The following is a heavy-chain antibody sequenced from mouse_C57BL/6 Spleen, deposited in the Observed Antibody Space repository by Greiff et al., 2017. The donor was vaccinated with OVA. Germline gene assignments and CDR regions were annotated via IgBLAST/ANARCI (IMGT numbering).Heavy chain of an antibody. J-gene: IGHJ3*01. CDR1: GYTFTDYY. Sequence: VQLQQSGPVLVKPGASVKMSCKASGYTFTDYYMNWVKQSHGKSLEWIGVINPYNGGTSYNQKFKGKATLTVDKSSSTAYMELNSLTSEDSAVYYCARSGRWLPPFAYWGQGTLVTVSA. CDR3: ARSGRWLPPFAY. D-gene: IGHD2-3*01. CDR2: INPYNGGT. V-gene: IGHV1-19*01.